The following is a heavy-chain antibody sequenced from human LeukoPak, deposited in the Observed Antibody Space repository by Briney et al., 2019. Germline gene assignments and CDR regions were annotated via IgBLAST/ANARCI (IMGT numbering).Heavy chain of an antibody. J-gene: IGHJ4*02. V-gene: IGHV4-30-4*01. CDR3: ARETGSGSYDSILDY. CDR1: GGSISRGDYY. CDR2: IYYSGST. Sequence: SETLSLTCTVSGGSISRGDYYWSWIRQPPGKGLEWIGYIYYSGSTYPNPSLKSRVTISVDTSKNQFSLKLSSVTAADTAVYYCARETGSGSYDSILDYWGQGTLATVSS. D-gene: IGHD3-10*01.